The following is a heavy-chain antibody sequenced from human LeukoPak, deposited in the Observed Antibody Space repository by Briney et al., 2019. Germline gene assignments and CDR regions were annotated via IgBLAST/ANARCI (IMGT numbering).Heavy chain of an antibody. CDR3: AKPGYGFHLDC. J-gene: IGHJ4*02. D-gene: IGHD1-1*01. CDR2: ISGSRGFT. Sequence: PGGSLRLSCAASGFTFSSYAMSWVRQAPGKGLEWVSSISGSRGFTYYPDSVKGRFTISRDDSQNTLYLQMNSLGAEDSAVYYCAKPGYGFHLDCWGRGTLVTVSS. V-gene: IGHV3-23*01. CDR1: GFTFSSYA.